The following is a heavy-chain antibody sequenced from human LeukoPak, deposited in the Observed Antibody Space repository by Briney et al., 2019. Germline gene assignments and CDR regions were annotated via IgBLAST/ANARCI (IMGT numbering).Heavy chain of an antibody. D-gene: IGHD3-10*01. CDR2: IYPGDSDT. CDR3: ARYYGGNTFDS. V-gene: IGHV5-51*01. Sequence: GESLKISCKASGYSFTDYWIGWVRQMPGKGLEWVGLIYPGDSDTRYSPSFQGQVTMSADKSISTAYLQWSSLKASDTAMYYCARYYGGNTFDSWGQGTMVTVSS. J-gene: IGHJ3*02. CDR1: GYSFTDYW.